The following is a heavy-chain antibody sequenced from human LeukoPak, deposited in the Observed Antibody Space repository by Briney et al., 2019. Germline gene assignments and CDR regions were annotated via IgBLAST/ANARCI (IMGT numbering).Heavy chain of an antibody. CDR2: IYYSGST. CDR1: GGSISTNNDY. V-gene: IGHV4-39*07. CDR3: ARVYYYYYYMDV. Sequence: PSETLSLTCTVSGGSISTNNDYWGWIRQPPGKGLESVGSIYYSGSTYYNPSLKSRVTISVDTSKNQFSLKLSSVTAADTAVYYCARVYYYYYYMDVWGKGTTVTVSS. J-gene: IGHJ6*03.